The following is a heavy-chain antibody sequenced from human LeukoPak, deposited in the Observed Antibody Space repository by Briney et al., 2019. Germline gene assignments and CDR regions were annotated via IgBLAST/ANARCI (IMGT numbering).Heavy chain of an antibody. CDR2: IYYSGST. Sequence: PSETLSLTCTVSGVSSSSGDYFWNWIRQPPGKGLEWIGYIYYSGSTYYNPSLKSRVSISVDTSKNQFSLKLSTVTAADTAVYFCARAGIDIETAGTIHNWFDPWGQGTQVTVSS. CDR1: GVSSSSGDYF. D-gene: IGHD6-13*01. V-gene: IGHV4-30-4*08. CDR3: ARAGIDIETAGTIHNWFDP. J-gene: IGHJ5*02.